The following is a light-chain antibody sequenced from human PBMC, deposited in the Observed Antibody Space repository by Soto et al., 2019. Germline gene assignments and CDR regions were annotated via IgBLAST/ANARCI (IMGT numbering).Light chain of an antibody. Sequence: DIQMTQSPSSVSASVGDRVTITCRASQGISSRLLAWYQQKPGKAPKLLISAASSLQSGVPSRFSGSGSGTDFTLTISSLQPEDFATYYCQQANNFPFTFGPGTKVDIK. CDR1: QGISSR. CDR3: QQANNFPFT. V-gene: IGKV1-12*01. J-gene: IGKJ3*01. CDR2: AAS.